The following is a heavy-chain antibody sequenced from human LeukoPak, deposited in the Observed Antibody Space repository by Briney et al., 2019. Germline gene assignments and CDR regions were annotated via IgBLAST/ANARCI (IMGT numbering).Heavy chain of an antibody. J-gene: IGHJ4*02. D-gene: IGHD5-12*01. CDR1: GYTFIGNF. Sequence: ASVKVSCKAAGYTFIGNFIHWVRQAPGQGLEWMGWTNPNSGGTQYAERFQGRVTMTRDTSINTAYMELSGLTSGDTVVYYCVRVYSGYENFDYWGQGTLVTVSS. CDR3: VRVYSGYENFDY. CDR2: TNPNSGGT. V-gene: IGHV1-2*02.